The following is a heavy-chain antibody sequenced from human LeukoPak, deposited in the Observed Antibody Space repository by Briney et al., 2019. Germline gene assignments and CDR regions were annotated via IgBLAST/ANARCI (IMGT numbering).Heavy chain of an antibody. CDR3: ARGQSGYSYGYYFDD. D-gene: IGHD5-18*01. V-gene: IGHV4-59*01. CDR2: IYYSGST. J-gene: IGHJ4*02. Sequence: PSETLSLTCTVSGGSMSSYYWSWIRQPPGKGLEWIGYIYYSGSTNYNPSLKSRVTISVDTSKNQCSMKLSSVTAADTAVYYCARGQSGYSYGYYFDDWGQGTVVTVSS. CDR1: GGSMSSYY.